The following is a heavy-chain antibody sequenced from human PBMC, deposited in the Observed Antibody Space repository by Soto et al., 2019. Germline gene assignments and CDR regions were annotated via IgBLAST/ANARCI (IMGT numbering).Heavy chain of an antibody. CDR1: GFTFSSYA. CDR3: ARDGSTETTNFHYAMDV. D-gene: IGHD4-17*01. Sequence: GGSLRHSCAASGFTFSSYAMSWVRQAPGKGLEWVSYINAESSTIHYAASVKGRFTISRDNAKNSLYLQMDSLRAEDTAVYYCARDGSTETTNFHYAMDVWGQGTTVTVSS. J-gene: IGHJ6*02. CDR2: INAESSTI. V-gene: IGHV3-48*04.